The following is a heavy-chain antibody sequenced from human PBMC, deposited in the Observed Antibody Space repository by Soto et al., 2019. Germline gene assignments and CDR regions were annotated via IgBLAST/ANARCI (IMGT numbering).Heavy chain of an antibody. CDR3: ARRCTTGEIDY. V-gene: IGHV1-18*01. J-gene: IGHJ4*02. D-gene: IGHD2-8*01. CDR1: GYIFNRFG. Sequence: QVQLVQSGGEVKNPGASVKVSCKGSGYIFNRFGMSWVRQAPGQGLKWMGWISAYTGNTKYAQNFQGRVTMTTDTSTSTAYMELRILRSDDTAVYYFARRCTTGEIDYWGQGTLVTVSS. CDR2: ISAYTGNT.